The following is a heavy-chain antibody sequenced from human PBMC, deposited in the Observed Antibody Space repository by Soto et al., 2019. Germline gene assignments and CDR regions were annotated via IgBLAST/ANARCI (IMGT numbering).Heavy chain of an antibody. CDR3: ANGEHSVYAPIDY. D-gene: IGHD2-8*01. CDR1: GFTVSSYA. CDR2: ISGSGDNT. V-gene: IGHV3-23*01. Sequence: RSVTLSCAASGFTVSSYAWSWVLQDPGKGLEWVSVISGSGDNTYHADSVKGRFTISRDNSKNTLYLQMNSLRAEDTSVYYCANGEHSVYAPIDYWGKGTLVLVFS. J-gene: IGHJ4*02.